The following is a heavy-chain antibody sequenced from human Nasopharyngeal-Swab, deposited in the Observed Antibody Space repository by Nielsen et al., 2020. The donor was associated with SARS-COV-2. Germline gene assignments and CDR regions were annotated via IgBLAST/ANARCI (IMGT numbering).Heavy chain of an antibody. CDR1: GGSISSSSYY. Sequence: SETLSLTCTVSGGSISSSSYYWGWIRQPPGKGLEWIGSIYYSGSTYYNPSLKSRVTISVDTSKNQFSLKLSSVTAADTAVYYCASFLGGRYAFDIWGQGTMVTVSS. CDR3: ASFLGGRYAFDI. V-gene: IGHV4-39*07. D-gene: IGHD4-23*01. J-gene: IGHJ3*02. CDR2: IYYSGST.